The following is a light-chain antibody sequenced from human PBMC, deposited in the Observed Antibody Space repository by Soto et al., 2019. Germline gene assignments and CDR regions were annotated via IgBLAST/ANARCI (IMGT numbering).Light chain of an antibody. CDR1: SSNIGAGYA. CDR2: DNT. Sequence: QLVLTQPPSVSGAPGQRVTISCTGSSSNIGAGYAVHWYQQFPGIAPKLLIYDNTNRPSGVPDRFSGSKSGTSASLAITGLQAEDEADYYCQSYDSSLRGSVFGGGTKLTVL. J-gene: IGLJ2*01. CDR3: QSYDSSLRGSV. V-gene: IGLV1-40*01.